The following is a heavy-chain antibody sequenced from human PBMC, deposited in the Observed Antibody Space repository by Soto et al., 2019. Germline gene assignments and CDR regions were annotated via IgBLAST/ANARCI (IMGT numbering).Heavy chain of an antibody. CDR3: ARHYCSGGSCYAALAYFQH. Sequence: SVKVSCKASGGTFSSYAISWVRQAPGQGLEWMGGIIPIFGTANYAQKFQGRVTITADESTSTAYMELSSLRSEDTAVYYCARHYCSGGSCYAALAYFQHWGQGTLVTVSS. CDR2: IIPIFGTA. V-gene: IGHV1-69*13. CDR1: GGTFSSYA. D-gene: IGHD2-15*01. J-gene: IGHJ1*01.